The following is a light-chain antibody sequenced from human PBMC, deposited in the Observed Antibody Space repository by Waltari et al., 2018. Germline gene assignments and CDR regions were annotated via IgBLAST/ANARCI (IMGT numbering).Light chain of an antibody. CDR3: SSYTTSDTLI. J-gene: IGLJ2*01. CDR2: GVT. V-gene: IGLV2-14*03. Sequence: QSALTQPASVSGSPGKSLTIPCTGTSIDGGGYNYASWYQQHPGGAPRLMIYGVTNRPSGVSIRFSGSKSGNTASLTISGLQPEDEAYYYCSSYTTSDTLIFAGGTKLTVL. CDR1: SIDGGGYNY.